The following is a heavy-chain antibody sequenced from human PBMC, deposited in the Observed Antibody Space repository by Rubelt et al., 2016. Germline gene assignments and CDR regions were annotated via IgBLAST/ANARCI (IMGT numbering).Heavy chain of an antibody. J-gene: IGHJ4*02. CDR2: IYYSGST. V-gene: IGHV4-31*03. D-gene: IGHD2/OR15-2a*01. Sequence: QVQLQESGPGLVKPSQTLSLTCTVSGGSISSGGYYWSWIRQHPGKGLEWIGYIYYSGSTYYKPSLKSRVTRSVDTSKNQFSLKLSSVTAADTAGYYCARDSGSRIFDYWGQGTLVTVSS. CDR1: GGSISSGGYY. CDR3: ARDSGSRIFDY.